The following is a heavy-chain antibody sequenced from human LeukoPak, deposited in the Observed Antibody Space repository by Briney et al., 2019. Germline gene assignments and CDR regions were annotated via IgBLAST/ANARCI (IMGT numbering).Heavy chain of an antibody. Sequence: PGGSLRLSCAASGFTFSSYSMNWVRQAPGKGLEWVSYISSSGSTIYYADSVKGRFTISRDNAKNSLYLQMNSLRAEDTAVYYCARERDYGDYVDYYFDYWGQGTLVTVSS. CDR1: GFTFSSYS. J-gene: IGHJ4*02. CDR3: ARERDYGDYVDYYFDY. D-gene: IGHD4-17*01. CDR2: ISSSGSTI. V-gene: IGHV3-48*04.